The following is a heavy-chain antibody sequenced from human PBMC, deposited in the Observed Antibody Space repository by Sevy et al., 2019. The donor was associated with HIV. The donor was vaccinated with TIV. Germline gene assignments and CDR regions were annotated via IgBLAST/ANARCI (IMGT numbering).Heavy chain of an antibody. D-gene: IGHD3-22*01. CDR2: IYSGANT. V-gene: IGHV3-53*01. J-gene: IGHJ6*02. CDR3: ARDTITYYYDSSGYYTSGYGMDV. CDR1: GFNVSSNY. Sequence: GGSLRLSCAASGFNVSSNYMNWVRQAPGKGLEWVSVIYSGANTDYADSVKGRFTISRDTTKNTMYLQINSLRAEDTAVYYCARDTITYYYDSSGYYTSGYGMDVWGQGTTVTVSS.